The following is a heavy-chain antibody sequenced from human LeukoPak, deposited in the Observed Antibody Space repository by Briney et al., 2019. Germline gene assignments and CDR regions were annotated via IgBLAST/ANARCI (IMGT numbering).Heavy chain of an antibody. CDR3: AKDGAHYDILTGYSDWFDP. V-gene: IGHV3-23*01. CDR1: GFTFSSYA. Sequence: LSGGSLRLSCAASGFTFSSYAMSWVRQAPGKGLEWVSAISGSGGSTYYADSVKGRFPISRDNSKNPLYLQMNSLRAGDTAVCYCAKDGAHYDILTGYSDWFDPWGQGTLVTVSS. D-gene: IGHD3-9*01. CDR2: ISGSGGST. J-gene: IGHJ5*02.